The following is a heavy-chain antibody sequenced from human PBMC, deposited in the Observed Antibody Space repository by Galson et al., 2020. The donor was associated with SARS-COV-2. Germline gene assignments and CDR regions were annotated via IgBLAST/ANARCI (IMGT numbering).Heavy chain of an antibody. CDR3: ASEGIGQWLVRDDAFDI. D-gene: IGHD6-19*01. Sequence: GGSLRLSCAASGLTFSSYGMPWVRQAPGKGLEWVAVIWYDGSNKYYADSVKGRFTISRDNSKNTLYLQMNSLRAEDTAVYYCASEGIGQWLVRDDAFDIWGQGTMVTVSS. CDR2: IWYDGSNK. J-gene: IGHJ3*02. V-gene: IGHV3-33*01. CDR1: GLTFSSYG.